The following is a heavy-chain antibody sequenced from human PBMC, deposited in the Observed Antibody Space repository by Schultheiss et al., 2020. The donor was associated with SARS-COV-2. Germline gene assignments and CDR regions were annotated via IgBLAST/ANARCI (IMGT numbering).Heavy chain of an antibody. D-gene: IGHD3-10*01. Sequence: SETLSLTCTVSGGSISSGGYYWSWIRQHPGKGLEWIGYIYYSGSTYYNPSLKSRVTISVDTSKNQFSLKLSSVTAADTAVYYCARGNVRGSGSYYPTTRFDPWGQGTLVTVSS. J-gene: IGHJ5*02. V-gene: IGHV4-31*03. CDR1: GGSISSGGYY. CDR2: IYYSGST. CDR3: ARGNVRGSGSYYPTTRFDP.